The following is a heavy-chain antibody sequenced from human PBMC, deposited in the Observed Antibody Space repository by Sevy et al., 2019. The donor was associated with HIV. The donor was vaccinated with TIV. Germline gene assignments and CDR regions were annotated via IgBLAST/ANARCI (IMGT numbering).Heavy chain of an antibody. J-gene: IGHJ4*02. D-gene: IGHD6-19*01. V-gene: IGHV1-2*02. CDR3: AREMAAKIFDY. Sequence: ASVKVSCKASGHTLTGYYMHWVRQAPGQGLEWLGWINPNSGATDYAQKFQGRVTMTRDTSITTAYMELGSLGSDDTAVYYCAREMAAKIFDYWGQGTLVTVSS. CDR1: GHTLTGYY. CDR2: INPNSGAT.